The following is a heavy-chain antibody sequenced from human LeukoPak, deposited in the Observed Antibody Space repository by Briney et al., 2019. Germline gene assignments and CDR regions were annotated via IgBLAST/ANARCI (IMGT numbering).Heavy chain of an antibody. V-gene: IGHV1-24*01. D-gene: IGHD1-26*01. Sequence: ASVKVSCKASGYIFTTYFMHWVRQAPGKGLEWMGGFDPEDGETIYAQKFQGRVTMTEDTSTDTAYMELSSLRSEDTAVYYCATDASGSYFFDYWGQGTLVTVSS. CDR3: ATDASGSYFFDY. CDR1: GYIFTTYF. CDR2: FDPEDGET. J-gene: IGHJ4*02.